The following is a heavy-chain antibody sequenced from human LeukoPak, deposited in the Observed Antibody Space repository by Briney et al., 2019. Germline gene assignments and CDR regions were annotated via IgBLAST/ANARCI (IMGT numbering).Heavy chain of an antibody. V-gene: IGHV4-39*01. CDR2: IYYSGST. J-gene: IGHJ4*02. D-gene: IGHD1-1*01. CDR3: ARGREIVQLERAHDY. CDR1: GGSISSSSYY. Sequence: PSDTLSLICTVSGGSISSSSYYWGWIRQPPGTGLEWIGSIYYSGSTYYNPSLKSRVTISVDTSKNQFSLKLSSVTAADTAVYYCARGREIVQLERAHDYWGQGTLVTVSS.